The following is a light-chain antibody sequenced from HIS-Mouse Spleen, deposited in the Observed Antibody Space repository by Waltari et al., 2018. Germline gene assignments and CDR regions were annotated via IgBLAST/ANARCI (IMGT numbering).Light chain of an antibody. CDR1: SPHTGSNT. CDR3: AAWDDSLNGNYV. Sequence: QSVLTQPPSASGTPGQRVTTPCPGSSPHTGSNTVNWYQQLPGTAPKLLIYSNNQRPSGVPDRFSGSKSGTSASLAISGLQSEDEADYYCAAWDDSLNGNYVFGTGTKVTVL. V-gene: IGLV1-44*01. CDR2: SNN. J-gene: IGLJ1*01.